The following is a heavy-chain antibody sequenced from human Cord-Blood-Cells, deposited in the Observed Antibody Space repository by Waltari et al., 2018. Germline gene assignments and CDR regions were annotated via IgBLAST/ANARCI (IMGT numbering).Heavy chain of an antibody. CDR2: MNPNSGNT. CDR3: ARMYYDFWSGYYTRYYYGMDV. V-gene: IGHV1-8*01. Sequence: QVQLVPSGAEVKKPGASVKVSCKASGYTFTSYDINWVRRAPGQGLEWMGWMNPNSGNTGYAQKFQGRVTMTRNTSISTAYMELSSLRSEDTVVYYCARMYYDFWSGYYTRYYYGMDVWGQGTTVTVSS. D-gene: IGHD3-3*01. CDR1: GYTFTSYD. J-gene: IGHJ6*02.